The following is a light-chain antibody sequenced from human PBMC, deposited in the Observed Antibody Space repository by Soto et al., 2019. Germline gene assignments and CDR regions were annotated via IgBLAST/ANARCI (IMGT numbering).Light chain of an antibody. J-gene: IGLJ7*01. CDR3: ATWDNSLSSVI. CDR1: SSNIGNDY. Sequence: QSVLTQPPSLSAAPGQKVNISCSGSSSNIGNDYVSWYQQVPGTAPKLLIYDNDKRPSGITDRISGSKSGTSATLGITGLQTGDEADYHCATWDNSLSSVIFGGGTQLTVL. CDR2: DND. V-gene: IGLV1-51*01.